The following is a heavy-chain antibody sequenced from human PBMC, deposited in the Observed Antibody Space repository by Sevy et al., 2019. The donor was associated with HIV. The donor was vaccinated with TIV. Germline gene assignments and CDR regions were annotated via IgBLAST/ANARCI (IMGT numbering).Heavy chain of an antibody. D-gene: IGHD2-15*01. V-gene: IGHV3-23*01. J-gene: IGHJ4*02. CDR2: LSFGCGEI. CDR1: GFTFSKYS. CDR3: ARERWTKPHDY. Sequence: GGSLRLSCAASGFTFSKYSMSWVRQPPGKGLEWVSTLSFGCGEINHADSVKGRFTISRDNSKNSLYLQMNNLRAEDTAVYYCARERWTKPHDYWGQGTLVTVSS.